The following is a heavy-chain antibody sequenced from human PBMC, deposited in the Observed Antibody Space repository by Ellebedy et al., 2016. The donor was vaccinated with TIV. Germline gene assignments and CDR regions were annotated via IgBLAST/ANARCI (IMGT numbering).Heavy chain of an antibody. CDR2: INSRGSPM. Sequence: GESLKISCSASGFTFSNYNMQWLRQAPGKGLEWVSYINSRGSPMYYADSVKGRFTISRDNAKNSLYLQMNSLRDEDTAVYYCARDYRWGVDYWGQGSLVTVSS. V-gene: IGHV3-48*02. CDR1: GFTFSNYN. CDR3: ARDYRWGVDY. J-gene: IGHJ4*02. D-gene: IGHD3-16*02.